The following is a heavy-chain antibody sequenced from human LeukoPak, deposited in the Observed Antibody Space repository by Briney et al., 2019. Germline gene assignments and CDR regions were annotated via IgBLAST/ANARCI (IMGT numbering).Heavy chain of an antibody. CDR2: IYHSGST. D-gene: IGHD3-10*01. CDR1: GGSISSSNW. Sequence: SETLSLTCAVSGGSISSSNWWSWVRQPPGKGLEWIGEIYHSGSTNYNPSLKSRVTISVDKSKNQFSLKLSSVTAADTAVYYCARHGVDYFGSGSFPTPFDYWGQGTLVTVSS. J-gene: IGHJ4*02. CDR3: ARHGVDYFGSGSFPTPFDY. V-gene: IGHV4-4*02.